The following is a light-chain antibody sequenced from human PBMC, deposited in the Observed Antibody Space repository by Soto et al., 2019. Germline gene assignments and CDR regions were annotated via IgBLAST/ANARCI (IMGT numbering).Light chain of an antibody. J-gene: IGLJ3*02. V-gene: IGLV2-11*01. CDR3: CSYVDTDTWV. CDR1: NSDVGGYNY. CDR2: GVS. Sequence: QSVLTRPRSVSGSPGQSVTISCTGTNSDVGGYNYVSWYQQYPGKAPKLMISGVSERPSGVPDRFSGSKSGNTASLTISGLQAEDEADYYCCSYVDTDTWVFGGGTKVTVL.